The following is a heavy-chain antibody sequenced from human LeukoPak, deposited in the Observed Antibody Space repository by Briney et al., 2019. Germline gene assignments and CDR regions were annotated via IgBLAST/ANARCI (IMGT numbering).Heavy chain of an antibody. J-gene: IGHJ4*02. D-gene: IGHD2-2*02. CDR2: IYHSGST. CDR3: ASLLGTALITDIVVVPAAISDY. V-gene: IGHV4-38-2*01. Sequence: SETLSLTCAVSGYSISSGYYWGWIRQPPGKGLEWIGSIYHSGSTYYNPSLKSRVTTSVDTSKNQFSLKLSSVTAADTAVYYCASLLGTALITDIVVVPAAISDYWGQGTLVTVSS. CDR1: GYSISSGYY.